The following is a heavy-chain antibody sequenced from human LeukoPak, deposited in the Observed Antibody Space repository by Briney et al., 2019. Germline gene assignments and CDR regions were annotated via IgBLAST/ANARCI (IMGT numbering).Heavy chain of an antibody. CDR1: GFTFANFA. CDR2: ISGSGGST. D-gene: IGHD2-21*02. J-gene: IGHJ2*01. V-gene: IGHV3-23*01. CDR3: TKHGVTSLFYFDF. Sequence: GGSLRLSCAASGFTFANFAMSWVRQAPGKGLEWVSTISGSGGSTYYADSVKGRFTISRDNSKSTLYLQLNSLRAEDTAVYHCTKHGVTSLFYFDFWGRGTLVTVSS.